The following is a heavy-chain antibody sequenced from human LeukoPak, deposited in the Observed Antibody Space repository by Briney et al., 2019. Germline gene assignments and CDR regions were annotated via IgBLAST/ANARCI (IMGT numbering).Heavy chain of an antibody. CDR3: ARASYYRDNWFDP. V-gene: IGHV4-30-2*01. Sequence: SETLSLTCAVSGGSISSGGYSWSWIRQPPGKGLEWIGYIYHSGSTYYNPSLKSRVTISVDRSKNQFSLKLSSVTAADTAVCYCARASYYRDNWFDPWGQGTPVTVSS. CDR1: GGSISSGGYS. CDR2: IYHSGST. D-gene: IGHD2-21*01. J-gene: IGHJ5*02.